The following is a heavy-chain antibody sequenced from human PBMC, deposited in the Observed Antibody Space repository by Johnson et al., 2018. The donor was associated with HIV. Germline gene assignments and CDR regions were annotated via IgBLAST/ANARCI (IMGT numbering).Heavy chain of an antibody. CDR3: AKDRGITIFGPVIWGEPPDAFDI. Sequence: QVQLVESGGGLVQPGGSLRVSCGASGFTFSSYDMHWVRQAPGKGLEWVAVISYDGSNKYYADSAKGRFNISRDNSKNTLYLQMNSLRAEDTAVYYCAKDRGITIFGPVIWGEPPDAFDIWGQGTMVTVSS. V-gene: IGHV3-30*18. J-gene: IGHJ3*02. CDR2: ISYDGSNK. D-gene: IGHD3-3*01. CDR1: GFTFSSYD.